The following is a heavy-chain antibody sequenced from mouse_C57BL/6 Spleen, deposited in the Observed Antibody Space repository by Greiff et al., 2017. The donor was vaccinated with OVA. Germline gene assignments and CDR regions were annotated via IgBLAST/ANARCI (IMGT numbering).Heavy chain of an antibody. CDR2: ISSGSSTI. J-gene: IGHJ3*01. V-gene: IGHV5-17*01. Sequence: EVKLMESGGGLVKPGGSLKLSCAASGFTFSDYGMHWVRQAPEKGLEWVAYISSGSSTIYYADTVKGRFTISRDNAKNTLFLQMTSLRSEDTAMYYCARQGGTAWFAYWGQGTLVTVSA. CDR3: ARQGGTAWFAY. CDR1: GFTFSDYG. D-gene: IGHD3-3*01.